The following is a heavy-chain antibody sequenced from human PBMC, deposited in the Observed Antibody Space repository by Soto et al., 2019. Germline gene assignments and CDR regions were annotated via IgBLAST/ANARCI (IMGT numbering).Heavy chain of an antibody. J-gene: IGHJ4*02. CDR3: AKVYSGRYHQPFSF. CDR2: ISWNSGSI. V-gene: IGHV3-9*01. Sequence: PGGSLRLSCAAYGFTFDDYAMHWVRQAPGKGLEWVSGISWNSGSIGYADSVKGRFTISRDNAKNSLYLQMNSLRAEDTALYYFAKVYSGRYHQPFSFWGEVNLFIVSS. D-gene: IGHD1-26*01. CDR1: GFTFDDYA.